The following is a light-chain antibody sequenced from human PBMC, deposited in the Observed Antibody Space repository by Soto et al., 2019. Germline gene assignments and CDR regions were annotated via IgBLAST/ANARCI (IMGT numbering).Light chain of an antibody. V-gene: IGKV3-11*01. CDR1: QSVSSY. Sequence: VLTHSPATLSLSPGERATLSCRASQSVSSYLVWYQQKPGQAPRLLIYDASNRATGIPARFSGSGSGTDFTLTISSLEPEDFAVYYCQQRSNWPPITFGQGTRLEIK. CDR3: QQRSNWPPIT. J-gene: IGKJ5*01. CDR2: DAS.